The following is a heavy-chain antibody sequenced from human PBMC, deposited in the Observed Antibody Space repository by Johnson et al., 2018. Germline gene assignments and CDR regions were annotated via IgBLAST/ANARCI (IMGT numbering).Heavy chain of an antibody. V-gene: IGHV3-74*03. D-gene: IGHD6-19*01. Sequence: VQLQESGGGLVQPGGSLRLSCAASGFTFNNYWMHWVRQAPGNGLVWVSRINADGSSTKYADSMKGRFTISRDNAKNTLYLQMNSVRAEDTGVYYCAREGVIAVAGTLDYWGQGTLVTVSS. J-gene: IGHJ4*02. CDR3: AREGVIAVAGTLDY. CDR1: GFTFNNYW. CDR2: INADGSST.